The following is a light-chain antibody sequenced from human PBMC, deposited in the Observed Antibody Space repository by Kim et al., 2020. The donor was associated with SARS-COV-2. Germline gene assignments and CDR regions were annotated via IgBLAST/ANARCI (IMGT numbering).Light chain of an antibody. Sequence: ASVGDRVTITCRASQDIRNDLGWYQQKPGRAPKRLIYGASSLQSGVPSRFSGSGAGTEFTLTISSVQPEDFATYYCLQHSTYPLTFGQGTRLDIK. V-gene: IGKV1-17*01. CDR3: LQHSTYPLT. CDR2: GAS. CDR1: QDIRND. J-gene: IGKJ5*01.